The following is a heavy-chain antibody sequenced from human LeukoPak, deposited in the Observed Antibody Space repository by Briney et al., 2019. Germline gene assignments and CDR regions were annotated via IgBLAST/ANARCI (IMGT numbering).Heavy chain of an antibody. Sequence: GGSLRLSCAVSGFTFTAYWMSWVRQAPGKGLEWVANIKQDGSVKYYVDSVKGRFTISRDNAKNSLYLQMNSLRAEDTGVYYCATSSAAPANLWGQGTLVTVPS. V-gene: IGHV3-7*01. D-gene: IGHD2-15*01. CDR2: IKQDGSVK. J-gene: IGHJ4*02. CDR3: ATSSAAPANL. CDR1: GFTFTAYW.